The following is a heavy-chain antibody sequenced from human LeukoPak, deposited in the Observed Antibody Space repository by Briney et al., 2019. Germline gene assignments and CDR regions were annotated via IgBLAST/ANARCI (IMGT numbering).Heavy chain of an antibody. V-gene: IGHV4-59*08. Sequence: PSETLSLTCTVSGGSISSYYWSWILQPPGKGLEWIGYIYYSGSTNYNPSLKSRVTISVDTSKDQFSLKLSSVTAAGTAVYYCARHEFTIMITFGGVPSAFDIWGQGTMVTVSS. CDR1: GGSISSYY. CDR3: ARHEFTIMITFGGVPSAFDI. J-gene: IGHJ3*02. D-gene: IGHD3-16*01. CDR2: IYYSGST.